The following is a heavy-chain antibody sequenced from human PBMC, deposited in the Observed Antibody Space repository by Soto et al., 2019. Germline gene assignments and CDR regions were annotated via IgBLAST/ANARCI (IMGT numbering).Heavy chain of an antibody. CDR2: ISSSSSTI. CDR1: GFTFSSYS. Sequence: EVQLVESGGDLVQPGGSLRLSCAASGFTFSSYSLNWVRQAPGKGLEWVSYISSSSSTIYYTDSVKGRFTISRDNAKNSLFLQVNSLRAEDTAVYYCARALWWAFDYWGQGTLVTVSS. CDR3: ARALWWAFDY. J-gene: IGHJ4*02. D-gene: IGHD3-10*01. V-gene: IGHV3-48*01.